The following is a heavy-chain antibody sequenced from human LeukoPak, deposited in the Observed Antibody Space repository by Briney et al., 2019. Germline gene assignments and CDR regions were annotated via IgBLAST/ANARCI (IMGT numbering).Heavy chain of an antibody. CDR2: IYYSGST. Sequence: SETLSLTCTVSGGSISSSSYYWGWIRQPPGKGLEWIGSIYYSGSTYYNPSLKSRVTISVDTSKNQFSLKLSPVTAADTAVYYCASRIVVVTAVFDYWGQGTLVTVSS. V-gene: IGHV4-39*01. CDR1: GGSISSSSYY. J-gene: IGHJ4*02. D-gene: IGHD2-21*02. CDR3: ASRIVVVTAVFDY.